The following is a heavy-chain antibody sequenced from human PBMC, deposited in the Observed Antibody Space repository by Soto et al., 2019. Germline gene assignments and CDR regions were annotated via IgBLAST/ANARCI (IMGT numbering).Heavy chain of an antibody. D-gene: IGHD2-15*01. CDR2: INHSGST. CDR3: ARGEGYCSGGSCYSMYVGLDP. CDR1: GGSFSGYY. J-gene: IGHJ5*02. V-gene: IGHV4-34*01. Sequence: PSETLSLTCAVYGGSFSGYYWSWIRQPPGKGLEWIGEINHSGSTNYNPSLKSRVTISVDTSKNQFSLKLSSVTAADTAVYYCARGEGYCSGGSCYSMYVGLDPWGQGTLITVSS.